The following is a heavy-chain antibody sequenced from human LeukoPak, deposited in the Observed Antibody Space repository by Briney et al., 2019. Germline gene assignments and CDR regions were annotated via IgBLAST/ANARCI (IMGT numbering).Heavy chain of an antibody. CDR2: ISGSGGST. V-gene: IGHV3-23*01. CDR3: AKVRRAARYYYMDV. Sequence: GGSLRLSCAASGFTFSSYAMSWVRQAPGKGLEWVSAISGSGGSTYYADSVKGRFTISRDNSKNTLYLQMNSLRAEDTAVYYCAKVRRAARYYYMDVWGKGTTVTVSS. J-gene: IGHJ6*03. CDR1: GFTFSSYA. D-gene: IGHD6-25*01.